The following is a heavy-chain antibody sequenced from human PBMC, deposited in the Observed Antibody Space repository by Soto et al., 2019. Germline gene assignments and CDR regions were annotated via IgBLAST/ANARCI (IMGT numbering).Heavy chain of an antibody. Sequence: EVQLVESGGGLVQPGGSLRLSCAASGFTFSSYSMNWVRQAPGKGLEWVSYISSSSSTIYYADSVKGRFTISRDNAKHSLYLQMNSLRAEDTAVYYCAREYCSSTCCLNWFDPGGQGTLVTVSS. CDR2: ISSSSSTI. CDR3: AREYCSSTCCLNWFDP. CDR1: GFTFSSYS. V-gene: IGHV3-48*01. D-gene: IGHD2-2*01. J-gene: IGHJ5*02.